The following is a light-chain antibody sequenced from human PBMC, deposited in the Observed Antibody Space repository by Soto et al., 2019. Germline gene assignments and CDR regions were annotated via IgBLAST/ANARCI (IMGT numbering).Light chain of an antibody. V-gene: IGKV3-11*01. J-gene: IGKJ1*01. Sequence: EIVLTQSPATLSLSPGDRATLSCRASQRISSYLAWYQQKPGQAPKLLVYDATNRASGIPARFSGSGSGTDFTLTISSLEPEDFAIYYCQQRSSWPTFGQGTKVDI. CDR1: QRISSY. CDR3: QQRSSWPT. CDR2: DAT.